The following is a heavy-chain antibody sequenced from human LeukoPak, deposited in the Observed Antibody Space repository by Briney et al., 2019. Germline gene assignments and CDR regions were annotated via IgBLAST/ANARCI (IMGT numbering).Heavy chain of an antibody. V-gene: IGHV1-3*02. Sequence: ASVTVSCKASGHTFITYAIHWVRQAPGQRLEWMGRSNAGNVNTKYSQEFQGRVSFTREKSASTAYMELSSLRSEDTAVYYCARGWEGYMDVWGQGTTVTVSS. D-gene: IGHD1-26*01. CDR1: GHTFITYA. CDR2: SNAGNVNT. CDR3: ARGWEGYMDV. J-gene: IGHJ6*02.